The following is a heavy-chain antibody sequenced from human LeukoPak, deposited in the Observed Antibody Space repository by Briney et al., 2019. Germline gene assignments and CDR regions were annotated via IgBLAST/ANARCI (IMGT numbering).Heavy chain of an antibody. CDR3: VCASKKLGGAFDI. CDR2: IYHSGRT. CDR1: GGSISSSNW. J-gene: IGHJ3*02. V-gene: IGHV4-4*02. D-gene: IGHD3-16*01. Sequence: LETLSLTCAVSGGSISSSNWWSWVRQPPGKGLEWIGEIYHSGRTNYNPSLKSRVTISVDKSKNQFSLKLSSVTAADTAIYYCVCASKKLGGAFDIWGQGTVVSVSS.